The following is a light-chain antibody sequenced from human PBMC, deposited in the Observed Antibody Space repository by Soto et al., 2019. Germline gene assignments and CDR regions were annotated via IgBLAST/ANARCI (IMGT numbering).Light chain of an antibody. CDR1: QTISNY. CDR3: QQSYSTTWT. Sequence: DIQMTQSPSSLSASLGDRVTITCRASQTISNYLNWYQQKPGKAPKLLIYAASSLQSGVPSRFSGSESETDFTLTISSLQPEDFANYSCQQSYSTTWTFGQGTKVDIK. V-gene: IGKV1-39*01. CDR2: AAS. J-gene: IGKJ1*01.